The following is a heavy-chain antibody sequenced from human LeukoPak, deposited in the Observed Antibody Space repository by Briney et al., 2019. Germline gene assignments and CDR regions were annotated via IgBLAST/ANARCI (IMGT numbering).Heavy chain of an antibody. D-gene: IGHD3-22*01. Sequence: ASVKVSCKASGYTFTNYGISWVRQAPGQGLEWMGWISGYNGNTKYAQKFQSRVTMTTDTSTNTVNMELSRLRSDDTAVYYCARASYYYDSSGYPGYYFDYWGQGTLVTVSS. V-gene: IGHV1-18*01. CDR1: GYTFTNYG. CDR3: ARASYYYDSSGYPGYYFDY. J-gene: IGHJ4*02. CDR2: ISGYNGNT.